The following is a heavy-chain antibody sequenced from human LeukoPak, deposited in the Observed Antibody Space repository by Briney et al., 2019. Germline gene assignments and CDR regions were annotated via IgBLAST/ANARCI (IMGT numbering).Heavy chain of an antibody. CDR1: GGPFSGYY. J-gene: IGHJ4*02. CDR2: INHSGST. D-gene: IGHD3-10*01. Sequence: SETLSLTCAVYGGPFSGYYWSWIRQPPGKGLEWIGEINHSGSTNYNPSLKSRVTISVDTFKNQFSLKLSSVTAADTAVYYCAREDYGSGSSPPYFDYWGQGTLVTVSS. CDR3: AREDYGSGSSPPYFDY. V-gene: IGHV4-34*01.